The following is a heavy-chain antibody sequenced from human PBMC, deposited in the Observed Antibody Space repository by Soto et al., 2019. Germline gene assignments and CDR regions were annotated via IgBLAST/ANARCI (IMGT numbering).Heavy chain of an antibody. D-gene: IGHD2-21*01. V-gene: IGHV3-23*01. CDR3: AKEMIASTLAEFFDY. Sequence: EVQLLESGGGLIQPGGSLRLSCEASGFTFSNYGMTWVRLAPGKGLEWGSTISGSGGRTFYADPVKGRFTISRDNSKNTLYLQMNSLRAEDTAVYYCAKEMIASTLAEFFDYWGQGTLVTVSS. CDR1: GFTFSNYG. J-gene: IGHJ4*02. CDR2: ISGSGGRT.